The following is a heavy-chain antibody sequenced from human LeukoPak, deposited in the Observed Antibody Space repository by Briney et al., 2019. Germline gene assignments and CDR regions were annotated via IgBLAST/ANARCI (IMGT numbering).Heavy chain of an antibody. V-gene: IGHV3-74*01. J-gene: IGHJ4*02. CDR1: GFTFSIHW. CDR3: ARGPDASGIYRPGDY. CDR2: INSDGSST. D-gene: IGHD3-10*01. Sequence: HPGGSLRLSCAASGFTFSIHWMHWVRQAPGKGLVWVSRINSDGSSTSYAESVKGRFTISRDNANNILFLQMNSLRAEDTAVYYCARGPDASGIYRPGDYWGQGTLVTVSS.